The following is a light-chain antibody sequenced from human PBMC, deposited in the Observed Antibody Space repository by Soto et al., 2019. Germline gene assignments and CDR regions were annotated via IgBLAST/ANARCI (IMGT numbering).Light chain of an antibody. J-gene: IGKJ1*01. CDR1: QSVSSF. Sequence: QSPATLSLSPGERATLTCRASQSVSSFLAWYQQKPGQAPRLLIYGASIRATGIPARFSGSGSGTDFTLTISSLEPEDFAVYYCQQRSNWPPWTFGQGTKVDIK. CDR2: GAS. CDR3: QQRSNWPPWT. V-gene: IGKV3-11*01.